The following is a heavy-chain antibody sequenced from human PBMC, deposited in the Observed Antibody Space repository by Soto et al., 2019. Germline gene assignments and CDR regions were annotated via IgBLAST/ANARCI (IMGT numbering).Heavy chain of an antibody. CDR3: ARRIYSPGNYYYYYMDV. V-gene: IGHV1-2*04. D-gene: IGHD4-4*01. CDR2: INPNSGGT. CDR1: GYTFTGYY. Sequence: ASVKVSCKASGYTFTGYYMHWVRQAPGQGLEWMGWINPNSGGTNYAQKFQGWVTMTRDTSISTAYMELSRLRSDDTAVYYCARRIYSPGNYYYYYMDVWGKGTTVTVSS. J-gene: IGHJ6*03.